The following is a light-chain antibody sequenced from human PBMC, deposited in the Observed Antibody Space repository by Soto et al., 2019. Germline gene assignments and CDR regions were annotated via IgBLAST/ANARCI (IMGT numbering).Light chain of an antibody. CDR3: QQADRFPPT. Sequence: DIPMTQSPSCVSASVGDRVTITCRASQAISSWLAWYQQKPGQAPNLLIYAASNLQSGVPSRFSGSGSGTDFTLTISNVQPEYFATYYCQQADRFPPTFGGGTKVEIK. CDR1: QAISSW. J-gene: IGKJ4*01. CDR2: AAS. V-gene: IGKV1-12*01.